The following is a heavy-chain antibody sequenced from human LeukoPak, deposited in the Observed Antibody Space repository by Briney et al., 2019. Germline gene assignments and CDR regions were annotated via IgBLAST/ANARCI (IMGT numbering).Heavy chain of an antibody. CDR3: ARGRDPY. Sequence: KSSETLCLTCAVYGGSFSGYYWTWIRQPPGRGLEWIGEINHSGSTNYNPSLKSRVTISVDTSKSQFSLKLNSVTAADTARYYCARGRDPYWGQGALVTVSS. V-gene: IGHV4-34*01. CDR1: GGSFSGYY. CDR2: INHSGST. J-gene: IGHJ4*02. D-gene: IGHD5-24*01.